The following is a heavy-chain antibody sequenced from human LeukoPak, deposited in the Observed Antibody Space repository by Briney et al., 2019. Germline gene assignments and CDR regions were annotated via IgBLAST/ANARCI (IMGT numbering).Heavy chain of an antibody. CDR2: ISYDGSKK. Sequence: GGSLRLSCAASGFTFSGYAMNWVRQAPGKGLEWVAVISYDGSKKFYADSVKGRFTISRDKLNDMLYLQMSSLRDDDTGVYYCTRSGRGAFFKAYFDYWGQGTLVTVSS. CDR1: GFTFSGYA. D-gene: IGHD2/OR15-2a*01. CDR3: TRSGRGAFFKAYFDY. J-gene: IGHJ4*02. V-gene: IGHV3-30*04.